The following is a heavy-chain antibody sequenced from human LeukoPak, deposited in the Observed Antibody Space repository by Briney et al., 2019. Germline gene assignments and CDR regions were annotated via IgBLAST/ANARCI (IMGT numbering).Heavy chain of an antibody. D-gene: IGHD5-24*01. Sequence: GGSLRLSCAASGFTFSSYEMNWVRQAPGKGLEWLSHISSSGSSIQYADSVKGRFTISRDNAKNSLYLQMNSLRAEDTAVYYCARTRDGPFEYWGQGTLVTVSP. CDR2: ISSSGSSI. V-gene: IGHV3-48*03. J-gene: IGHJ4*02. CDR3: ARTRDGPFEY. CDR1: GFTFSSYE.